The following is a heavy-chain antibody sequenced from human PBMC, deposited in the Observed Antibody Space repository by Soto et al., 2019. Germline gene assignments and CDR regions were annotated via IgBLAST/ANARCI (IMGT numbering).Heavy chain of an antibody. Sequence: SLKISCAASGFTFSSYAMSWVRQAPGRGLEWVSAISGSGGSTYYADSVKGRFTISRDNSKNTLYLQMNSLRAEDTAVYYCAKDWLYYLVHYYGMDVWCQGTTVIVSS. V-gene: IGHV3-23*01. CDR1: GFTFSSYA. CDR3: AKDWLYYLVHYYGMDV. D-gene: IGHD1-26*01. J-gene: IGHJ6*02. CDR2: ISGSGGST.